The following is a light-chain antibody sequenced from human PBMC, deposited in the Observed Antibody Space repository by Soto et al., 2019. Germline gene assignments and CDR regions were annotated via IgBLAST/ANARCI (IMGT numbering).Light chain of an antibody. CDR3: QQYNGWPPL. CDR1: QSLSSN. Sequence: ERVMTQSPATLSVSPGERATLSCRASQSLSSNLAWYQQKPGQAPRLLISVASTRATGIPARFSDSGSGTEFTLTISSLQSEDFAVYYCQQYNGWPPLFGPGTKVDIK. CDR2: VAS. V-gene: IGKV3-15*01. J-gene: IGKJ3*01.